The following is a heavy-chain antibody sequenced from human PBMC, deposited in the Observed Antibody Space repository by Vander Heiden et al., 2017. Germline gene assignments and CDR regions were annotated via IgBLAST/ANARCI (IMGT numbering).Heavy chain of an antibody. D-gene: IGHD1-26*01. Sequence: EVQLLESGGGLVQPGGSLRLSCAASGFTFSSYGMGWVRQAPGKGLEWVSAISGSGGSTYYADSVKGRFTISRDNSKNTLYLQMNSLRAEDTAVYYCASRYSGSYSGAFDIWGQGTMVTVSS. V-gene: IGHV3-23*01. CDR3: ASRYSGSYSGAFDI. CDR2: ISGSGGST. CDR1: GFTFSSYG. J-gene: IGHJ3*02.